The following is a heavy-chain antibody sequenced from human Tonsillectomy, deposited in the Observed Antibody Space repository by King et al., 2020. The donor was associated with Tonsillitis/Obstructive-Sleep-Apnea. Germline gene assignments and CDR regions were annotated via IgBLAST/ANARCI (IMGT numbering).Heavy chain of an antibody. D-gene: IGHD3-3*01. CDR2: INTNTGNP. CDR1: GYTFTSYA. V-gene: IGHV7-4-1*02. CDR3: ARASDFWSGYYDPCFDY. Sequence: VQLVESGSELKKPGASVKVSCKASGYTFTSYAMNWVRQAPGQGLEWMGWINTNTGNPTYAQGFTGRCVFSLDTPVSTAYLQISSLKAEDTAVYYCARASDFWSGYYDPCFDYWGQGTLVTVSS. J-gene: IGHJ4*02.